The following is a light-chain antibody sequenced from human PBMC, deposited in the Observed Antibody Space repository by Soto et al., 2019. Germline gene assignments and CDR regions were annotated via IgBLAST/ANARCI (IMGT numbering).Light chain of an antibody. CDR1: QSVSTY. J-gene: IGKJ1*01. V-gene: IGKV1-39*01. Sequence: DIQMTQSPSSLSASVGDRVTITCRASQSVSTYLNWYQHEPGKAPRLLIYSASTLQSGVPSRFSGSGSGTDFTLTISSLQPDDFATYYCQHYNSYSEEFGQGTKVHI. CDR3: QHYNSYSEE. CDR2: SAS.